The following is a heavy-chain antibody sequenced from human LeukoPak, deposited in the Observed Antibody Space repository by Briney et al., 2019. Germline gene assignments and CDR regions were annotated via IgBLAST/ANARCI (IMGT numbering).Heavy chain of an antibody. D-gene: IGHD5-18*01. Sequence: SETLSLTCTVSGGSISSSRYYWAWIRQPPGKGLDWIGTIYYSGSTYYNPSLKSRVTISVDTSKNQFSLKLSSVTAADTAVYYCARESDTAMVNWYFDLWGRGTLVTVSS. CDR1: GGSISSSRYY. V-gene: IGHV4-39*07. J-gene: IGHJ2*01. CDR3: ARESDTAMVNWYFDL. CDR2: IYYSGST.